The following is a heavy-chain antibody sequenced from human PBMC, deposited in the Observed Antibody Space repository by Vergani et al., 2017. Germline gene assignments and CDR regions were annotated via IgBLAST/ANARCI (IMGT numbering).Heavy chain of an antibody. CDR3: ARHEHSSSWYDY. D-gene: IGHD6-13*01. J-gene: IGHJ4*02. CDR1: GGSFSGYY. CDR2: CYTTGST. Sequence: QVQLQQWGAGLLKPSETLSLTCAVYGGSFSGYYWSWIRQSPGKGLEWIGRCYTTGSTDYNPSLKSRVTISVDTAKNLFSLRLSSVTAADTAVYYCARHEHSSSWYDYWGQGTLVTVSS. V-gene: IGHV4-59*10.